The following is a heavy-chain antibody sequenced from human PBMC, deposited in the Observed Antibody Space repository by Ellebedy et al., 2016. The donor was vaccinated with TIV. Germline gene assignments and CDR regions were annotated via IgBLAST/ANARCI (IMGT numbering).Heavy chain of an antibody. CDR2: INPSGGST. Sequence: AASVTVSCKASGYTFTSHYIHWTRQAPGQGLEWMGVINPSGGSTSYRQEFQGRITMARDTSTTTVYMELSSLRSEDTAVYYCARDSRHWLEEYSFDYWGQGTLVTVSS. V-gene: IGHV1-46*01. CDR3: ARDSRHWLEEYSFDY. J-gene: IGHJ4*02. D-gene: IGHD6-19*01. CDR1: GYTFTSHY.